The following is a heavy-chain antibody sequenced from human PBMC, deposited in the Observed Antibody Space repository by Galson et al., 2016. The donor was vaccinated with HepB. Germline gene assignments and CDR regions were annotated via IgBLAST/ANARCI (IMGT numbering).Heavy chain of an antibody. CDR3: ARVVFGSVLIGHFDP. Sequence: ETLSLTCTVSGGSINNNSFYWGWTRQPPGKGLEWIGNVYYRGTTYYNPSLKRRVTISIDTSKDQFSLSLKSVTAADTAVYYCARVVFGSVLIGHFDPWGQGALVTVSS. CDR1: GGSINNNSFY. J-gene: IGHJ5*02. CDR2: VYYRGTT. V-gene: IGHV4-39*07. D-gene: IGHD3-10*01.